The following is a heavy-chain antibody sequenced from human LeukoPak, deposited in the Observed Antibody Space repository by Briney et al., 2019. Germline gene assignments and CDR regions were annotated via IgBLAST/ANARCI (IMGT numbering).Heavy chain of an antibody. D-gene: IGHD3-9*01. CDR1: GGTFSGYY. CDR3: AKIIPSSNLDLTW. J-gene: IGHJ4*02. V-gene: IGHV4-34*08. CDR2: INHSGST. Sequence: SETLSLTCAVYGGTFSGYYWSWIRQPPGKGLEWIGEINHSGSTKYNPSLKSRVTISVDTSKNQLSLKLSSVTAADTAVYYCAKIIPSSNLDLTWWGQGTLVTVSS.